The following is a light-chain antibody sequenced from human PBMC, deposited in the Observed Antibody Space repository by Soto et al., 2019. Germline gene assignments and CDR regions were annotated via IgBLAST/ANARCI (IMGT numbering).Light chain of an antibody. CDR1: QSIASY. CDR3: QQRSKWLT. J-gene: IGKJ4*01. V-gene: IGKV3-11*01. CDR2: DAS. Sequence: EIVLTQSTATLSLSPGERATLSCRASQSIASYLAWYQQKPGQAPRLLIYDASNRATGIPARFSGSGSGTDFTLTISSLEPEDFAVYYCQQRSKWLTFGGGTKVAIK.